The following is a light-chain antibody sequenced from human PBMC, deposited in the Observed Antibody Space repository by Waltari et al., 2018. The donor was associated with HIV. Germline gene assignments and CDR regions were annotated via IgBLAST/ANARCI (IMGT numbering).Light chain of an antibody. Sequence: DIQMTQSPSSLSASVGDSDTISCRASQGIINFLAWYPQKPGKAPSHLLSLASKLESGVASRFSGSGSGTDYTLTISSLQPEDFATYYCQQYYNTPPWTFGQGTKVEIK. V-gene: IGKV1-NL1*01. CDR1: QGIINF. CDR2: LAS. J-gene: IGKJ1*01. CDR3: QQYYNTPPWT.